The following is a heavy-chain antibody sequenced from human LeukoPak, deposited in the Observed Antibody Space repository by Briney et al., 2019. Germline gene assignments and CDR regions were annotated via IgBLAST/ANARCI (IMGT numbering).Heavy chain of an antibody. V-gene: IGHV3-15*01. CDR1: GFTFSNAW. CDR2: IKSKTDGGTT. CDR3: TTDLLKLKYDYVWGSYRESPGYYYYMDV. D-gene: IGHD3-16*02. Sequence: GGSLRLSCAASGFTFSNAWMSWVRQAPGKGLEWVGRIKSKTDGGTTDYAAPVKGRFTISRDDSKNTLYLQMNSLKTEDTAVYYCTTDLLKLKYDYVWGSYRESPGYYYYMDVWGKGTTVTVSS. J-gene: IGHJ6*03.